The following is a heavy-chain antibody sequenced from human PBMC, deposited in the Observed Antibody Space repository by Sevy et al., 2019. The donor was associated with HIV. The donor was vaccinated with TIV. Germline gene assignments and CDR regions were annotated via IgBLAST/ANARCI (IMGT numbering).Heavy chain of an antibody. J-gene: IGHJ4*02. CDR1: GFTFDDYT. CDR3: AKGISGEGEGYYYFDN. CDR2: IRWNSGSI. Sequence: SLRLSCATSGFTFDDYTMHWVRQAPGKALEWVSGIRWNSGSIGYADSGKGRFTISRDNAKNSLSLQMNSLRAEDTALYYCAKGISGEGEGYYYFDNWGQGTLVTVSS. D-gene: IGHD3-10*01. V-gene: IGHV3-9*01.